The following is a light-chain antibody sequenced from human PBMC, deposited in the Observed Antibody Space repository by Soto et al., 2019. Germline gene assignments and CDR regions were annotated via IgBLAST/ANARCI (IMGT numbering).Light chain of an antibody. CDR2: DAS. Sequence: EIVLTQSPATLSLSPGDRAALSCRASQSVSSYLAWYQQKPGQAPRLLIYDASNRATGIPARFSGSGSGTDFTLSISSLVPEDFAVYYCQQRSSWITFGQGTRLEIK. J-gene: IGKJ5*01. CDR1: QSVSSY. CDR3: QQRSSWIT. V-gene: IGKV3-11*01.